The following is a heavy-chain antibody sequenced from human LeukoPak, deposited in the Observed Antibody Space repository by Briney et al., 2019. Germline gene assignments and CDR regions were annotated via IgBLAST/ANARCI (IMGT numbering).Heavy chain of an antibody. J-gene: IGHJ3*02. V-gene: IGHV1-18*01. Sequence: ASVNVSCKASGYTFTSYGISWVRQAPGQGLEWMGWISAYNGNTNYAQKLQGRVTMTTDTSTSTAYMELRSLRSDDTAVYYCARDRVTMIVVGHAFDIWGQGTMVTVSS. CDR2: ISAYNGNT. CDR3: ARDRVTMIVVGHAFDI. CDR1: GYTFTSYG. D-gene: IGHD3-22*01.